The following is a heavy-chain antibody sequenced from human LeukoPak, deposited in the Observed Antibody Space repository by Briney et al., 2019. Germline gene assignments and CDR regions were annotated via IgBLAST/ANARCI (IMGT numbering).Heavy chain of an antibody. CDR3: AREHAFGESLDY. J-gene: IGHJ4*02. CDR1: GGSISSSSYY. CDR2: IYYSGST. Sequence: SETLSLTCTVSGGSISSSSYYWAWIRQPPGKGLEWIGSIYYSGSTYYNPSLKSRVTISVDTSKNQFSLKLSSVTAADTAVYYCAREHAFGESLDYWGQGTLVTVSS. V-gene: IGHV4-39*02. D-gene: IGHD3-10*01.